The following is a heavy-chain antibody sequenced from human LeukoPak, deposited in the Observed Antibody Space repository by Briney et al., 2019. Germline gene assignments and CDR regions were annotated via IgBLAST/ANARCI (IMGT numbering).Heavy chain of an antibody. D-gene: IGHD3-22*01. CDR1: AFTFSSYG. J-gene: IGHJ4*02. CDR3: AKDSVSYSSGYLGVPFDY. CDR2: IRYDGSNK. Sequence: GGSLRLSCAASAFTFSSYGMHWVRQAPGKGLEWVAFIRYDGSNKYYADSVKGRFTISRDNSKNTLYLQMNSLRAEDTAVYYCAKDSVSYSSGYLGVPFDYWGQGTLVTVS. V-gene: IGHV3-30*02.